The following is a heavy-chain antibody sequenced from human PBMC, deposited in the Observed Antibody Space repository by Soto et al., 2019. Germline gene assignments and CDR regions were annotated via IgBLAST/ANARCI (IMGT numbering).Heavy chain of an antibody. D-gene: IGHD2-2*01. J-gene: IGHJ6*02. V-gene: IGHV4-31*03. CDR3: ARVVPVAPPVPGMDV. Sequence: SEPLSLTCTVSGGSISSGGYYWSWIRQHAEKGLEWIGYTYYNGRTYYNPSLKSRVTISVNTSKDQFSLKLSAVTAADTAGYYGARVVPVAPPVPGMDVWGQGTKVTVSS. CDR2: TYYNGRT. CDR1: GGSISSGGYY.